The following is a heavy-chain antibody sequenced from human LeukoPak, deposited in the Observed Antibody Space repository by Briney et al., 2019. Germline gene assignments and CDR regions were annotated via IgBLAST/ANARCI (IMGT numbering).Heavy chain of an antibody. Sequence: SETLSLTCSVSGYSFTSGHYWGWIRQPPGKALEWIANIYHTGSAHYNPSLKSRVTISVDTSKNQFSMKLSSVTAADTAVYYCARYCTSTTCILRGFDYWGQGTLVTVSS. V-gene: IGHV4-38-2*01. CDR1: GYSFTSGHY. J-gene: IGHJ4*02. D-gene: IGHD2-2*01. CDR2: IYHTGSA. CDR3: ARYCTSTTCILRGFDY.